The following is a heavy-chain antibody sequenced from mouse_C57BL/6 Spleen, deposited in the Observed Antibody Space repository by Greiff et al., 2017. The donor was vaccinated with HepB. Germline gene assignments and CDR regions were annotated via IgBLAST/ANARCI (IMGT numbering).Heavy chain of an antibody. CDR2: INYDGSST. CDR1: GFTFSDYY. J-gene: IGHJ4*01. Sequence: EVMLVESEGGLVQPGSSMKLSCTASGFTFSDYYMAWVRQVPEKGLEWVANINYDGSSTYYLDSLKSRFIISRDNAKNILYLQMSSLKSEDTATYYCARAGVITTAYAMDYWGQGTSVTVSS. V-gene: IGHV5-16*01. CDR3: ARAGVITTAYAMDY. D-gene: IGHD1-1*01.